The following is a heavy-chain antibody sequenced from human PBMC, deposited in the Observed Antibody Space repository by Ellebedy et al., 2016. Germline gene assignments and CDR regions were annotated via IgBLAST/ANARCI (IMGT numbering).Heavy chain of an antibody. CDR1: GYTFTTYA. J-gene: IGHJ4*02. CDR2: INTRNGNT. D-gene: IGHD6-13*01. Sequence: ASVKVSCKASGYTFTTYAMHWVRQAPGQGLEWMGRINTRNGNTKYSQKFQGRVTITRDTSASTAFMELSSLRSEDTAVYFCAREAIAAAKIQPNFDYWGQGTLVTVSS. V-gene: IGHV1-3*04. CDR3: AREAIAAAKIQPNFDY.